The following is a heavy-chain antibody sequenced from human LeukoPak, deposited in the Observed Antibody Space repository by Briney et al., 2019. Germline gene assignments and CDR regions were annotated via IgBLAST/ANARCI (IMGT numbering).Heavy chain of an antibody. J-gene: IGHJ5*01. CDR3: AGETNRWFDP. CDR2: ISYSGST. D-gene: IGHD1-14*01. CDR1: GDSISSNY. V-gene: IGHV4-59*01. Sequence: PSETLSLTCTVSGDSISSNYWTWIRQPPGKGLEWIGYISYSGSTNYTPSLKSRVTISRDTSKNQFSLRLSSMTAADTAVYFCAGETNRWFDPWGQGTLVIVSS.